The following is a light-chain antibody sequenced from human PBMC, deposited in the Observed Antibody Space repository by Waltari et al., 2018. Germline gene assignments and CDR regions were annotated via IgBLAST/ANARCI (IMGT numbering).Light chain of an antibody. CDR1: YIGAKS. CDR2: DDS. Sequence: SYVLTQAPSVSVAPGQTARVTCGGNYIGAKSVHWYQQKPGQAPVLVVYDDSDRPSGIPERFSGSNAGSTDTLTISRVEAGDEADYYGQVWDSSSDHVVFGGGTKLTVL. CDR3: QVWDSSSDHVV. J-gene: IGLJ2*01. V-gene: IGLV3-21*02.